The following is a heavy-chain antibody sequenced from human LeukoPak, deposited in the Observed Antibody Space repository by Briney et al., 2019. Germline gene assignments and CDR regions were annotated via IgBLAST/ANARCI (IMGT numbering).Heavy chain of an antibody. CDR2: INAGNGNT. J-gene: IGHJ4*02. CDR1: GYAFTNYA. CDR3: ARTSSGWYEDY. D-gene: IGHD6-19*01. Sequence: ASVKVSCKASGYAFTNYAMHWVRQAPGQRLEWMGWINAGNGNTKYSQKFQGRVTITRDTSASTAYMELSSLRSEDTAVYYCARTSSGWYEDYWGQGTLVTVSS. V-gene: IGHV1-3*01.